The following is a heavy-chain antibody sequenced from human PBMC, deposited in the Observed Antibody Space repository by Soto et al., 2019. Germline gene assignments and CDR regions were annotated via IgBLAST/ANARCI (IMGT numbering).Heavy chain of an antibody. CDR3: ARQTSGPIPFFGWLSPVTS. CDR2: TSHTGDT. D-gene: IGHD3-3*01. Sequence: SETLSLTCTVSGGSITVSDFYWGWIRQPPGKGLEWVGTTSHTGDTHYNPPLKSRVTMSLDAFNSQFSLKLTSVTAADAAVYFCARQTSGPIPFFGWLSPVTSWGQGLLVTVSS. J-gene: IGHJ5*02. V-gene: IGHV4-39*01. CDR1: GGSITVSDFY.